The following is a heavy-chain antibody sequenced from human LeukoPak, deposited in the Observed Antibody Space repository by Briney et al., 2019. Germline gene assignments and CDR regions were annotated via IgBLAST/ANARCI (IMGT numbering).Heavy chain of an antibody. CDR3: ARDPIAAAGITFDY. J-gene: IGHJ4*02. CDR1: GFTFSSYW. V-gene: IGHV3-7*03. D-gene: IGHD6-13*01. CDR2: IKQDGSEK. Sequence: EGSLRLSCAASGFTFSSYWMSWVRQAPGKGLEWVANIKQDGSEKYYVDSVKGRFTISRDNAKNSLYLQMNSLRAEDTAVYYCARDPIAAAGITFDYWGQGTLVTVSS.